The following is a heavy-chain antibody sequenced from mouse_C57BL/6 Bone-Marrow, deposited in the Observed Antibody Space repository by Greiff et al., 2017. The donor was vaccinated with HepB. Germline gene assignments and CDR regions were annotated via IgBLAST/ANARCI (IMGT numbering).Heavy chain of an antibody. CDR2: ISDGGSYT. D-gene: IGHD3-2*02. CDR3: ARDSSGY. Sequence: EVHLVESGGGLVKPGGSLKLSCAASGFTFSSYAMSWVRQTPEKRLEWVATISDGGSYTYYPDNVKGRFTISRENAKNNLYLQMSHLKSEDTAMYYCARDSSGYWGQGTTLTVSS. V-gene: IGHV5-4*01. J-gene: IGHJ2*01. CDR1: GFTFSSYA.